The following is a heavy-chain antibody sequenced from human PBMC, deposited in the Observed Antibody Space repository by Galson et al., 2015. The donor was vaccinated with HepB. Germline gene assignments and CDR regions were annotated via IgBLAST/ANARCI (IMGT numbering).Heavy chain of an antibody. D-gene: IGHD2-15*01. J-gene: IGHJ6*02. CDR3: ATFQYCSGGSCFPYYYYGMDV. CDR2: FDPEDGET. Sequence: SVKVSCKVSGYTLTELSMHWVRQAPGKGLEWMGGFDPEDGETIYAQKFQGRVTMTEDTSTDTAYMELSSLRSEDTAVYYCATFQYCSGGSCFPYYYYGMDVWGQGTTVTVSS. CDR1: GYTLTELS. V-gene: IGHV1-24*01.